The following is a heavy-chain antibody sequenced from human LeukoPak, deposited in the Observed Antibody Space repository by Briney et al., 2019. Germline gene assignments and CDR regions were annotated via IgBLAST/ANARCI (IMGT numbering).Heavy chain of an antibody. CDR3: ASAPTMVTTYYFDY. CDR1: GFTFSSYS. CDR2: ISSSSSYI. Sequence: GGSLRLSCAASGFTFSSYSMNWVRQAPGKGLEWVSSISSSSSYIYYADSVKGRFTISRDNAKNSLYLQMNSLRAEDTAVYYCASAPTMVTTYYFDYWGQGTLVTVSS. V-gene: IGHV3-21*01. D-gene: IGHD5-18*01. J-gene: IGHJ4*02.